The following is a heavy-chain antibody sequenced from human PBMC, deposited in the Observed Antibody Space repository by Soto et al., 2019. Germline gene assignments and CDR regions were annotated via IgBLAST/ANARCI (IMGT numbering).Heavy chain of an antibody. CDR2: INHSGST. CDR3: ARGPRIAVAGTIDY. D-gene: IGHD6-19*01. V-gene: IGHV4-34*01. Sequence: SETLSLTCAVYGGSFSGYYWSWIRQPPGKGLEWIGEINHSGSTNYNPSLKSRVTISVDTSKNQFSLKLSSVTAADTAVYYCARGPRIAVAGTIDYWGQGTLVPVSS. J-gene: IGHJ4*02. CDR1: GGSFSGYY.